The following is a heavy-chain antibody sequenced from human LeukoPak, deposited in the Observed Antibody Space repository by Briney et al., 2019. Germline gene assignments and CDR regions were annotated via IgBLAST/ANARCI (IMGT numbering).Heavy chain of an antibody. V-gene: IGHV1-18*01. CDR3: ARRYSGSYGGVWFDP. D-gene: IGHD1-26*01. Sequence: ASVKVSCKASGYTFTSYGISWVRQAPGQGLEWMGWISAYNGSTNYAQKLQGRVTMTTDTSTSTAYMELRSLRSDDTAVYYCARRYSGSYGGVWFDPWGQGTLVTVSS. CDR1: GYTFTSYG. J-gene: IGHJ5*02. CDR2: ISAYNGST.